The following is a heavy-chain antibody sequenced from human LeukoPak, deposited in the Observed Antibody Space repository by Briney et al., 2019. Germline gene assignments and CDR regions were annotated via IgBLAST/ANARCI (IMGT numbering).Heavy chain of an antibody. Sequence: PSETLSLTCNVSGYSISSGFYWGWIRQPPGKGLELIGNVDYSGNTYYSPSLQSRVTISVDTSKNHFSLKLSSVTAADTAMYFCARGWFSSTWRGNWFDPWGQGTLVTVSS. V-gene: IGHV4-38-2*02. CDR3: ARGWFSSTWRGNWFDP. D-gene: IGHD6-13*01. CDR1: GYSISSGFY. CDR2: VDYSGNT. J-gene: IGHJ5*02.